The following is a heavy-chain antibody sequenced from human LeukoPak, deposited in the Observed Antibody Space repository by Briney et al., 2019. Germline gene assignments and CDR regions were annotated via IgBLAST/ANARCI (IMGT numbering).Heavy chain of an antibody. CDR2: FDPEDGET. V-gene: IGHV1-24*01. D-gene: IGHD2-2*01. CDR3: ATGGGPSHIVVVPAAMPPYGMDV. CDR1: GYTLTELS. J-gene: IGHJ6*02. Sequence: ASVKVSCKVSGYTLTELSMHWVRQAPGKGLEWMGGFDPEDGETIYAQKFQGRVTMTEDTSTDTAYMELSSLRSEDTAVYYCATGGGPSHIVVVPAAMPPYGMDVWGQGTTVTVSS.